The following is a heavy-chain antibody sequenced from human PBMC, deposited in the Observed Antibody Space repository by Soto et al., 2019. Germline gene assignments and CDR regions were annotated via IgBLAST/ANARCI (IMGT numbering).Heavy chain of an antibody. CDR3: ARGGAAAGTGWFDP. V-gene: IGHV1-69*13. CDR2: IIPIFGTA. Sequence: GASVKVSCKASGGTFSSYAISWVRQAPGQGLEWMGGIIPIFGTANYAQKFQGRVTITADESTGTAYMELSSLRSEDTAVYYCARGGAAAGTGWFDPWGQGTLVTVSS. CDR1: GGTFSSYA. D-gene: IGHD6-13*01. J-gene: IGHJ5*02.